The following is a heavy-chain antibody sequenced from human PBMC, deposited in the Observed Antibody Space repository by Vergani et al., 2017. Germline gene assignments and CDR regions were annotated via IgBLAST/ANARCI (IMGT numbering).Heavy chain of an antibody. CDR3: ATAKIAAAGSFDY. Sequence: EVQLVESGGGLVKPGRSLRLSCTASGFTFGDYAMSWFRQAPGKGLEWVGFIRSKAYGGTTEYAASVKGRFTISRDDSKSIAYLQMNSLKTEDTAVYYCATAKIAAAGSFDYWGQGTLVTVSS. J-gene: IGHJ4*02. V-gene: IGHV3-49*05. CDR2: IRSKAYGGTT. D-gene: IGHD6-13*01. CDR1: GFTFGDYA.